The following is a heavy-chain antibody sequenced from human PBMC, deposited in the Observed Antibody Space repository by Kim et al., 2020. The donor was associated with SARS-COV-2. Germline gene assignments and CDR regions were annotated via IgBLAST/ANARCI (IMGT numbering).Heavy chain of an antibody. V-gene: IGHV4-61*01. CDR3: ASQTWWELQS. CDR2: IYYSGST. CDR1: GGSVSSGSYY. Sequence: SETLSLTCTVSGGSVSSGSYYWSWIRQPPGKGLEWIGYIYYSGSTNYNPSLKSRVTISVDTSKNQFSLKLSSVTAADTAVYYCASQTWWELQSWGQGTLVTVSS. J-gene: IGHJ5*02. D-gene: IGHD1-26*01.